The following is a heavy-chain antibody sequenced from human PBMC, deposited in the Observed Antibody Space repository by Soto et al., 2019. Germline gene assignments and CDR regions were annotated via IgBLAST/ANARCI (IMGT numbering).Heavy chain of an antibody. CDR3: AREDFYRFDY. CDR1: GFTFTSYW. CDR2: IKEDGSAK. J-gene: IGHJ4*02. V-gene: IGHV3-7*01. Sequence: EVQLVESGGGLVQPGGSLRVSCAASGFTFTSYWMSWVRQAPGKGLEWVANIKEDGSAKYYLDSVKGRFTISRDNAKNSLYLQMNSLRAEDPAVYYCAREDFYRFDYWGQGNLVTVSS.